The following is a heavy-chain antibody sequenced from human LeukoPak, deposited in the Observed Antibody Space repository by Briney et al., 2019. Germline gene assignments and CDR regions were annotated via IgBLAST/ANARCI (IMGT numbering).Heavy chain of an antibody. CDR2: ISGSGGST. J-gene: IGHJ4*02. Sequence: GGSLRLSCAASGFTFSSYAMSWVGQAPGEGLEWVSAISGSGGSTYYADSVKGRFTISRDNSKNTLYLQMNSLRAEDTAVYYCAKEGEVAGIHCFDYWGQGTLVTVSS. V-gene: IGHV3-23*01. D-gene: IGHD3-16*01. CDR3: AKEGEVAGIHCFDY. CDR1: GFTFSSYA.